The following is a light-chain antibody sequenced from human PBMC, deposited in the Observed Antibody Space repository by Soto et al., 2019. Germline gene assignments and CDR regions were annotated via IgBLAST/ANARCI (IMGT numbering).Light chain of an antibody. V-gene: IGKV3-20*01. J-gene: IGKJ5*01. CDR3: QQNYSTPIT. Sequence: IGMTLPPCTLSGSHRERATLSCRASHIVSDDYLAWYQQKPGQAPMLXISGASTRATGIPDRFRGSGSGTDFTLTISSLEPEDFAIYYCQQNYSTPITLGQGTRLEIK. CDR1: HIVSDDY. CDR2: GAS.